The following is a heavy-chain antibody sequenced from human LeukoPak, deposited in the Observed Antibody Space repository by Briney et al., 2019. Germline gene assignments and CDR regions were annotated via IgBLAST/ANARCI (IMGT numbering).Heavy chain of an antibody. J-gene: IGHJ4*02. CDR2: IYYSGST. V-gene: IGHV4-59*12. Sequence: SETLSLTCTVSSGSISSYYWSWIRQPPGKGLEWIGYIYYSGSTNYNPSLKSRVTISVDTSKNQFSLKLSSVTAADTAVYYCARDPPDHCSGGSCQDYWGQGTLVTVSS. D-gene: IGHD2-15*01. CDR1: SGSISSYY. CDR3: ARDPPDHCSGGSCQDY.